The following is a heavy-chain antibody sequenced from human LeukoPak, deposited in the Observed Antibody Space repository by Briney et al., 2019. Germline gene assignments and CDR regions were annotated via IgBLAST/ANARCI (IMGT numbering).Heavy chain of an antibody. CDR3: ARVWSGYYDYFDY. CDR1: GGSFSNHY. V-gene: IGHV4-34*01. Sequence: PSETLSLTCTVSGGSFSNHYWSWIRQPPGKGLEWIGEINHSGSTNYNPSLKSRVTISVDTSENQFSLKLSSVTAADTAVYYCARVWSGYYDYFDYWGQGTLVTVSS. CDR2: INHSGST. J-gene: IGHJ4*02. D-gene: IGHD3-3*01.